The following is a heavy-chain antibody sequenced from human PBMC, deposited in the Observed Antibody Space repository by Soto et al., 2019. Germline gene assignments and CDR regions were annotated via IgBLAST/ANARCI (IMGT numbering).Heavy chain of an antibody. J-gene: IGHJ6*01. D-gene: IGHD2-2*01. Sequence: SVKVSCKAAGGTFSSYAISWVRQAPGQGLGWMGGIIPIFGTANYAQKFQGRVTITADKSTSTAYMELSSLRSEDTAVYYCARGYCSSTSCYESLNNYGTEVWGQGTTVSVS. CDR2: IIPIFGTA. V-gene: IGHV1-69*06. CDR3: ARGYCSSTSCYESLNNYGTEV. CDR1: GGTFSSYA.